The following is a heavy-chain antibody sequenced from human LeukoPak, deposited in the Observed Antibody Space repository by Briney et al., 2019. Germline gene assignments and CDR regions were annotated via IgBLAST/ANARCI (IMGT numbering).Heavy chain of an antibody. CDR3: ARDPGDY. Sequence: GGSLRLSCAASGFTFSNNWMHWVRQAPGKGLVWVSRINSDGRTTTYADSVKGRFTISRDNAKNTLYLQMNSLRAEDTAVYYRARDPGDYWGQGTLVTVSS. J-gene: IGHJ4*02. CDR1: GFTFSNNW. CDR2: INSDGRTT. D-gene: IGHD3-10*01. V-gene: IGHV3-74*01.